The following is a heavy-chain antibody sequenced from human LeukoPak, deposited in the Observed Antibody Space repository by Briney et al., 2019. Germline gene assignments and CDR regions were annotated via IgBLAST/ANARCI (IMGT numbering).Heavy chain of an antibody. V-gene: IGHV4-34*01. CDR3: ARGAMSGYCSGGSCYSDSWYFRGWFDP. J-gene: IGHJ5*02. CDR2: INHSGST. D-gene: IGHD2-15*01. CDR1: GGSFSGYY. Sequence: SETLSLTCAVYGGSFSGYYWSWIRQPPGKGLEWIGEINHSGSTNYNPSLKIRVTISVDTSKNQFSLKLSSVTAADTAVYYCARGAMSGYCSGGSCYSDSWYFRGWFDPWGQGTLVTVSS.